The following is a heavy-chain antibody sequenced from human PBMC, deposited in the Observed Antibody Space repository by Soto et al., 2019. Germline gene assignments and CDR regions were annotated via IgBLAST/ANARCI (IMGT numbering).Heavy chain of an antibody. CDR1: GFTFSNYA. V-gene: IGHV3-23*01. D-gene: IGHD4-4*01. Sequence: EVQLLESGGGLVQPGGSLRLYCAASGFTFSNYAMSWVRQAPGKGLEWVSGISGTGDNTYYVDSVKGRFTISRDNSKNTLYLQMNHPRAGDTAVYYCAKGSLSNDGIFVYWGQGTLVTVSS. J-gene: IGHJ4*02. CDR3: AKGSLSNDGIFVY. CDR2: ISGTGDNT.